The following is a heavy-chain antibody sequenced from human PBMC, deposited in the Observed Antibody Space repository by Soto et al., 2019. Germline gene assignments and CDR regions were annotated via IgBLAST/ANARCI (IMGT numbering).Heavy chain of an antibody. CDR2: IYYSGNT. V-gene: IGHV4-39*01. CDR1: SASLSSSTYY. J-gene: IGHJ4*02. Sequence: PSETLSLTWSVSSASLSSSTYYRSWVRQPPGRGPEWIGSIYYSGNTYYKPSLKSRVSISIDTSRNQFSLKLTSVTAADTGVYYCASSSPFHYWGPGILVTSP. D-gene: IGHD6-6*01. CDR3: ASSSPFHY.